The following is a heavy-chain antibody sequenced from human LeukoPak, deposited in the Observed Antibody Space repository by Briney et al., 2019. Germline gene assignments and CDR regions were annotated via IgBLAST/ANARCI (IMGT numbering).Heavy chain of an antibody. CDR2: IYYTGST. CDR3: ARDGRFRSGWYGPPDY. J-gene: IGHJ4*02. V-gene: IGHV4-59*01. D-gene: IGHD6-19*01. Sequence: PSETLSLTCIVSGGSISSYYWSWIRQPPGKGLEWIGYIYYTGSTNYNPSLKSRVTISVDTSKNQFSLNLSSVTAADTAVYYCARDGRFRSGWYGPPDYWGQGTLVTVSS. CDR1: GGSISSYY.